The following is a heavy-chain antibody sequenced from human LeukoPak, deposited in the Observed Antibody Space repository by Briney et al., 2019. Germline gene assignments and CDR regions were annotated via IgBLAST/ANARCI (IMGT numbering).Heavy chain of an antibody. V-gene: IGHV1-2*02. Sequence: GASVKVSCKATGYTFTAYSVHWVRQAPGQGLEWMGWINPNSGGTNYAQKFQGRVTMTRDTSISTAYMELSRLGSDDTAVYYCAREGGGFGELWGWFDPWGQGTLVTVSS. J-gene: IGHJ5*02. CDR1: GYTFTAYS. CDR2: INPNSGGT. CDR3: AREGGGFGELWGWFDP. D-gene: IGHD3-10*01.